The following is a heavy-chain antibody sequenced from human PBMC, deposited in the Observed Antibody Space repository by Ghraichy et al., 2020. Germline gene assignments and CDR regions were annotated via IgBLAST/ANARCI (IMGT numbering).Heavy chain of an antibody. Sequence: SETLSLTCTVSGGSISSYYWSWIRQPPGKGLEWIGYIYYSGSTNYNPSLKSRVTISVATSKNQFSLKLSSVTAADTAVYYCARVGYCSSTSCYTRSPYYYYGLDVWGQGTTVTVSS. V-gene: IGHV4-59*01. CDR1: GGSISSYY. J-gene: IGHJ6*02. CDR3: ARVGYCSSTSCYTRSPYYYYGLDV. CDR2: IYYSGST. D-gene: IGHD2-2*02.